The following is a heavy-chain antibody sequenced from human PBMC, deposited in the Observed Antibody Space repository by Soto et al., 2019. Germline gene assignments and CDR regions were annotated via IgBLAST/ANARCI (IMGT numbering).Heavy chain of an antibody. D-gene: IGHD1-7*01. V-gene: IGHV4-59*01. Sequence: PSETLSLTCTVSGGSISSSYWSWIRQPPGKGLEWIGYIYYSGSTNYNPSLKSRVTISVDTSKNQFSLKLNSVTAADTAVYYCARFGSITGTTPGVADYWGQGTLVTVSS. CDR3: ARFGSITGTTPGVADY. CDR1: GGSISSSY. J-gene: IGHJ4*02. CDR2: IYYSGST.